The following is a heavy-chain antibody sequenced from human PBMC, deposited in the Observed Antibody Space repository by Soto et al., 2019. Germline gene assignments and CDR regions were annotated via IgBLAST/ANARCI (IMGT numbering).Heavy chain of an antibody. V-gene: IGHV3-15*07. Sequence: EVQLVESGGGLVKPGGSLRLSCAAFGFTFNTAWMSWVRQAPGKGLEWVGRIKSKNDGETTDYAAPVKGRFFISRDDSENTLYLQMNSLKTEATAMYYCATDVPSQGRGEFDYWGQGVLVTVSS. J-gene: IGHJ4*02. CDR3: ATDVPSQGRGEFDY. CDR2: IKSKNDGETT. CDR1: GFTFNTAW.